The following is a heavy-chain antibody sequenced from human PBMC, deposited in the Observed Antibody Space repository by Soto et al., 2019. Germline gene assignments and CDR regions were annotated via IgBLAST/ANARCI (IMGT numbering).Heavy chain of an antibody. V-gene: IGHV3-43*01. Sequence: GGSLRLSCAASGFTFDDYTMHWVRQAPGKGLEWVSLISWDGGSTYYADSVKGRFTISRDNSKNSLYLQMNSLRTEDTALYYCAKAYSTSTFYYYYYGMDVWGQGTTVTVSS. D-gene: IGHD2-15*01. CDR1: GFTFDDYT. CDR3: AKAYSTSTFYYYYYGMDV. CDR2: ISWDGGST. J-gene: IGHJ6*02.